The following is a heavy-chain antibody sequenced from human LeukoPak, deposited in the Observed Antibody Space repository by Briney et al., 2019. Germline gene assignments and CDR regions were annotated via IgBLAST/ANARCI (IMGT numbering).Heavy chain of an antibody. CDR3: VRDFRSADY. CDR1: GFTVSNTY. J-gene: IGHJ4*02. V-gene: IGHV3-74*01. CDR2: ICPDGTVT. Sequence: GGSLRLSCAASGFTVSNTYMSWVRQAPGKGPMWVSRICPDGTVTNYADSVKARFIISRDNARNTVYLQMNSLRVEDTAVYYCVRDFRSADYWGQGTLVTVSS.